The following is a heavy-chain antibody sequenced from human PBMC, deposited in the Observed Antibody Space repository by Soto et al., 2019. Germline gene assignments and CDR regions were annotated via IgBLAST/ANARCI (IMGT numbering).Heavy chain of an antibody. CDR3: AREHLYYYDSSGYYDY. J-gene: IGHJ4*02. D-gene: IGHD3-22*01. CDR2: ISYDGSNK. CDR1: GVTSGGHG. Sequence: RVPYTVSGVTSGGHGGRWVRQNTGKGLEWVAVISYDGSNKYYADSVKGRFTISRDNSKNTLYLQMNSLRAEDTAVYYCAREHLYYYDSSGYYDYWGQGTLVIVSS. V-gene: IGHV3-30-3*01.